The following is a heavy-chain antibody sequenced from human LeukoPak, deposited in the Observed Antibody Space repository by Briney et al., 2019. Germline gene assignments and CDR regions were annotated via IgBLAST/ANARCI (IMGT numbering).Heavy chain of an antibody. CDR3: VRGKYQLPQ. J-gene: IGHJ4*02. CDR2: MNPNSSNT. V-gene: IGHV1-8*01. CDR1: GCTFTSYD. D-gene: IGHD2-2*01. Sequence: ASVKVSCKASGCTFTSYDINWVRQATGPGLEWMGWMNPNSSNTGYAQKFQGRVTMTRNTSISTAYMELSSLRSDDTAVYYCVRGKYQLPQWGQGTLVTVSS.